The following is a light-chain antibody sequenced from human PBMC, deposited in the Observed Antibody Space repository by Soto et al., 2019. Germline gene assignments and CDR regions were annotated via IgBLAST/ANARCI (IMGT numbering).Light chain of an antibody. CDR2: KAS. Sequence: DIQMTQSPSTLSASVGDGVTITCRASQSITGWLAWFQQKPGKAPKLLISKASNLESGVPSRFSGSGSGTEFTLTISGLQPDDFATYYCQQYNPYSPWTFGQGTKVEIK. J-gene: IGKJ1*01. CDR1: QSITGW. CDR3: QQYNPYSPWT. V-gene: IGKV1-5*03.